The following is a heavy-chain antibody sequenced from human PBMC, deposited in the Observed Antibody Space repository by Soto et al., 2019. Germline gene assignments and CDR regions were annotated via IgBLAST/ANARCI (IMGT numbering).Heavy chain of an antibody. D-gene: IGHD3-10*01. CDR2: INYDGYS. Sequence: QVQLQESGPGLVKPSETLSLTCTVSGGSITNYYCSWFRQPPGKGLEWIGYINYDGYSAYNLSLKRRGTLSMDACKTQFSLMLESVTATDTAVYYCARHGFGPLHGLVDVWGPGTTVIVSS. V-gene: IGHV4-59*08. CDR3: ARHGFGPLHGLVDV. J-gene: IGHJ6*02. CDR1: GGSITNYY.